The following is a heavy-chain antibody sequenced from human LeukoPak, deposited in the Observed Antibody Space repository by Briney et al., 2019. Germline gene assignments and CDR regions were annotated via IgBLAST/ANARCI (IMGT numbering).Heavy chain of an antibody. J-gene: IGHJ4*02. CDR2: SNSDGSAT. CDR3: AREWRGFEDY. D-gene: IGHD3-9*01. Sequence: GGSLRLSCAASGFTFSTYWMHWVRQAPGKGLVWVARSNSDGSATIYADSVKGRFVISRDNSKNTLYLQMSRLRIEDTAMYYCAREWRGFEDYWGQGTLVTVSS. CDR1: GFTFSTYW. V-gene: IGHV3-74*01.